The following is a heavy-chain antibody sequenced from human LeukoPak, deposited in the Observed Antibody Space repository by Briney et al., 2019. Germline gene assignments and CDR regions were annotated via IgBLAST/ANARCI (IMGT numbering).Heavy chain of an antibody. CDR3: ARERIDCSSTSCYGGGSDY. V-gene: IGHV3-74*01. CDR2: INTDGSST. J-gene: IGHJ4*02. Sequence: PGGSPRLSCAASGFTFSSHWMYWVSQAPGKGLVWVSRINTDGSSTSYTDSVKGRFTISRDNAKNTLHLQMNSLRAEDTAVYCCARERIDCSSTSCYGGGSDYWGQGTLVTVSS. D-gene: IGHD2-2*01. CDR1: GFTFSSHW.